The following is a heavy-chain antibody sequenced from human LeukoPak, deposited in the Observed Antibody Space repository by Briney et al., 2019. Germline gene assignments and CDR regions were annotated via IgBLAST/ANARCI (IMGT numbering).Heavy chain of an antibody. CDR2: IHHSVGT. CDR1: GASFSDYY. Sequence: SETLSLTCVIYGASFSDYYWSWIRQPPGKGLEWIGEIHHSVGTKYNPSLKSRATISADTSKNQFSLNLSSVTAADTAVYYCAKNNWFDPWGQGTLVTVSS. V-gene: IGHV4-34*01. CDR3: AKNNWFDP. J-gene: IGHJ5*02.